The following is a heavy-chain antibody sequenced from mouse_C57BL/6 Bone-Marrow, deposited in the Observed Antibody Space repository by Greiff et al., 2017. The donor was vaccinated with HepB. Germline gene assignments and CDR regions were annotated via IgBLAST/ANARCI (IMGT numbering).Heavy chain of an antibody. CDR1: GFTFSDYG. D-gene: IGHD2-3*01. V-gene: IGHV5-15*01. CDR2: FSNLAYSI. CDR3: ARQDLYDGYYLDY. Sequence: EVQGVESGGGLVQPGGSLKLSCAASGFTFSDYGMAWVRQAPRKGPEWVAFFSNLAYSIYYADTVTGRFTISRENAKNTLYLEMSSLRSEDTAMYYCARQDLYDGYYLDYWGQGTTLTVSS. J-gene: IGHJ2*01.